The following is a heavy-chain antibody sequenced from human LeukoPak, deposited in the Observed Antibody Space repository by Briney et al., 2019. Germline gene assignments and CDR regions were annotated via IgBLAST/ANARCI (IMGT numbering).Heavy chain of an antibody. V-gene: IGHV4-59*08. CDR1: GGSISSYY. D-gene: IGHD2-2*01. J-gene: IGHJ4*02. CDR3: ARHESSVVPSSFDY. Sequence: SETLSLTCTFSGGSISSYYWSWLRQPPGKGLEWIGYIYYSGSTNYNPSLKSRVPISVDTYKTQFSLKLSTVTAADTAVYYCARHESSVVPSSFDYWGQGTLVTVSS. CDR2: IYYSGST.